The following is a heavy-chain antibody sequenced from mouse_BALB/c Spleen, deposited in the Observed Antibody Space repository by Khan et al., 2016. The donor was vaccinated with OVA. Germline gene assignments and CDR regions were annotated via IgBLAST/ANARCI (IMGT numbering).Heavy chain of an antibody. D-gene: IGHD2-3*01. CDR3: ARWLQEDY. J-gene: IGHJ2*01. CDR2: INPSTGYA. V-gene: IGHV1-7*01. Sequence: QVQLQQSGAELAKPGASVKMSCKASGYTFTSYWIHWIKQRPGQGLEWIGYINPSTGYAEYNQRFKDKATLTADKSSTTAYMEMSSLTSEDSAVNYCARWLQEDYWGQGATLTVSS. CDR1: GYTFTSYW.